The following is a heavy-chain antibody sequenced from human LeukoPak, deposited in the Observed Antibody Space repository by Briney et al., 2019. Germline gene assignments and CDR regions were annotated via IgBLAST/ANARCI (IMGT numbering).Heavy chain of an antibody. D-gene: IGHD5-24*01. CDR3: ARVGRWLQDWYFDL. CDR2: INPNSGGT. J-gene: IGHJ2*01. V-gene: IGHV1-2*06. CDR1: GYTFTGYY. Sequence: ASVKVSCKASGYTFTGYYMHWVRQAPGQGLEWMGRINPNSGGTNYAQKFQGRVTTTRDTSISTAYMELSRLRSDDTAVYYCARVGRWLQDWYFDLWGRGTLVTVSS.